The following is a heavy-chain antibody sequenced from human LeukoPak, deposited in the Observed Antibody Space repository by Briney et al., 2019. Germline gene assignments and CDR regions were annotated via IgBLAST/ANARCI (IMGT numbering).Heavy chain of an antibody. CDR3: ARGRTPAGVSVIRGVPPPWPADAFDT. V-gene: IGHV1-18*01. J-gene: IGHJ3*02. D-gene: IGHD3-10*01. Sequence: GASVKVSCKASGYTFNRYGHNWVRQAPGYGLEWMGWISGYNGNTVYARNLQGRVTVTTDTSTNTVYMELRGLTYDDTAVYYCARGRTPAGVSVIRGVPPPWPADAFDTWGQGTMVTVFS. CDR2: ISGYNGNT. CDR1: GYTFNRYG.